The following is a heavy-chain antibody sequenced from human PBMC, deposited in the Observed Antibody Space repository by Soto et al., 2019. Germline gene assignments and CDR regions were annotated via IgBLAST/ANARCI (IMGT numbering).Heavy chain of an antibody. CDR3: ARGFGGYDFWGGYSTYGMDV. CDR2: IYYSGST. Sequence: KASETLSLTCTVSGGSISSYYWSWIRQPPGKGLEWIGYIYYSGSTNYNPSLKSRVTISVDTSKNQFSLKLSSVTAADTAVYYCARGFGGYDFWGGYSTYGMDVWGQGTTVTVSS. J-gene: IGHJ6*02. D-gene: IGHD3-3*01. CDR1: GGSISSYY. V-gene: IGHV4-59*01.